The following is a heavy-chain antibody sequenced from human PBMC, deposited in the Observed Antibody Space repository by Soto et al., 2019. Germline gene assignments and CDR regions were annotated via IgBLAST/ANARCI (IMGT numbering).Heavy chain of an antibody. D-gene: IGHD5-12*01. CDR2: ISAYNGNT. CDR3: ARDGGVATIDYYYYGMDV. CDR1: GYTFTSYG. Sequence: ASVKVSCKASGYTFTSYGISWVRQAPGQGLEWMGWISAYNGNTNYAQKLQGRVTMTTDTSTSTAYMELRSLRSDDTAMYYCARDGGVATIDYYYYGMDVWGQGTTVTVSS. V-gene: IGHV1-18*01. J-gene: IGHJ6*02.